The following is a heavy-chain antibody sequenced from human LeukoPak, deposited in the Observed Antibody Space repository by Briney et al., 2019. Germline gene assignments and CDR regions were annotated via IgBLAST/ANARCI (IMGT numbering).Heavy chain of an antibody. Sequence: PGGSLRLSCAASGFTFSSYWMHWVRQAPGKGLVWVSRINSDGSSTSYADSVKGRFTISRDNAKNTLYLQMNSLRAEDTAVYYCARGHYDILTASYKWTPDYWGQGILVTVSS. D-gene: IGHD3-9*01. CDR2: INSDGSST. CDR3: ARGHYDILTASYKWTPDY. V-gene: IGHV3-74*01. J-gene: IGHJ4*02. CDR1: GFTFSSYW.